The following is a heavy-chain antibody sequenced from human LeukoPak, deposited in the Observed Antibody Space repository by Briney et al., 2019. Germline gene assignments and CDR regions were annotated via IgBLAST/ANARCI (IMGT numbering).Heavy chain of an antibody. CDR3: AKDLTPPGYALTPYFDY. CDR1: GFTFSSYA. J-gene: IGHJ4*02. CDR2: IRSNGGST. D-gene: IGHD2-8*01. Sequence: GGSLRLSCSASGFTFSSYAMHWVRQAPGKGLEYVPAIRSNGGSTYYADSVKGRFTISRDNSKNTLYLQMSSLRAEDTAVYYCAKDLTPPGYALTPYFDYWGQGTLVTVSS. V-gene: IGHV3-64D*09.